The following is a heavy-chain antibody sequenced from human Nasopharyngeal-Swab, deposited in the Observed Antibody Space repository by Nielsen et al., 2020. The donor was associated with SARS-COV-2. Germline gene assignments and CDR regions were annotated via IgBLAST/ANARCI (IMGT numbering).Heavy chain of an antibody. J-gene: IGHJ5*02. CDR2: IYYSGST. CDR1: GGSISSSSYY. CDR3: ARLVAAAGWFDP. D-gene: IGHD6-13*01. V-gene: IGHV4-39*01. Sequence: SETLSLTCTVSGGSISSSSYYWGWLRQPPGKGLEWIGSIYYSGSTYYNPSLKSRVTISVDTSKNQFSLKLSSVTAADTAVYYCARLVAAAGWFDPWGQGTLVTVSS.